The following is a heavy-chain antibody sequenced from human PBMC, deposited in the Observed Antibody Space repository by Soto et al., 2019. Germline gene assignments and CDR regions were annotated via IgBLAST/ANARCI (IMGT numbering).Heavy chain of an antibody. CDR3: ARGADTAMGLCYFDY. Sequence: QVQLQESGPGLVKPSGTLSLTCAVSGGSISSSNWWSWVRQPPGKGLEWVGEIYHSGSTNYNPSLNTRVTISVDKSKNQFSLKRSSVTAADTAVYYCARGADTAMGLCYFDYWGQGTLVTVSS. CDR2: IYHSGST. V-gene: IGHV4-4*02. CDR1: GGSISSSNW. D-gene: IGHD5-18*01. J-gene: IGHJ4*02.